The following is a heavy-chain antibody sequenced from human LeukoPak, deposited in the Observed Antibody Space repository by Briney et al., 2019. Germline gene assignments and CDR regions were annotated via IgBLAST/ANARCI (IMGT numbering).Heavy chain of an antibody. CDR2: IYYSGST. Sequence: SETLSLTCTVSGGSISSYYWSWIRQPPGKGLEWIGYIYYSGSTNYNPSLKSRVTISVDTSKNQFSLKLSSVTAADTAVYYCARRGSTYCSGGSCYGWFDPWGQGTLVTVSS. J-gene: IGHJ5*02. CDR3: ARRGSTYCSGGSCYGWFDP. V-gene: IGHV4-59*01. CDR1: GGSISSYY. D-gene: IGHD2-15*01.